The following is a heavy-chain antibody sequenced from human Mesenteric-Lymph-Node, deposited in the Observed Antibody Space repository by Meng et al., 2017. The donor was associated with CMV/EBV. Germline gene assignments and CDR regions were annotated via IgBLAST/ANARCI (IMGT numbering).Heavy chain of an antibody. Sequence: GGPLRLSCVASGFTFSDFGIHWVRQAPGKGLEWVSFVRIDGTNTYYADSIQDRFTISRDNAKNTLYLHMKSLRVEDTAVYYCAKDVVKSCASTSCSRGDAFDVWGQGTMVTVSS. D-gene: IGHD2-2*01. CDR2: VRIDGTNT. V-gene: IGHV3-30*02. CDR3: AKDVVKSCASTSCSRGDAFDV. J-gene: IGHJ3*01. CDR1: GFTFSDFG.